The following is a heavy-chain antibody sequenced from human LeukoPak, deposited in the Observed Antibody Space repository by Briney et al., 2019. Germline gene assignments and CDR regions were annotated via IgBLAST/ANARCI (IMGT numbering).Heavy chain of an antibody. Sequence: PSETLSLTCAVSGYSISSGYYWGWSRQPPGKGLGWIGSIYHSGSTYYHPSLKSRVTISVDTSKNQFSLKLSSVTAADTAVYYCARWVGATTRYFDYWGQGTLVTVSS. D-gene: IGHD1-26*01. CDR1: GYSISSGYY. CDR2: IYHSGST. CDR3: ARWVGATTRYFDY. V-gene: IGHV4-38-2*01. J-gene: IGHJ4*02.